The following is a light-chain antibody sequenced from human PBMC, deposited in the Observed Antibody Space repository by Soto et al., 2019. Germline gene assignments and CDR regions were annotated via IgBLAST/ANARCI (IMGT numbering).Light chain of an antibody. Sequence: EIILTQSPDTLSLSPGERATLSCRASHSVTTYLAWYQQKPGQAPRLLIYDASSRATGIPDRFSGGGSGTDFTLTISRLEPEDFAVYYCQQFSSYPLTFGGGTKVDI. CDR2: DAS. CDR3: QQFSSYPLT. J-gene: IGKJ4*01. CDR1: HSVTTY. V-gene: IGKV3-20*01.